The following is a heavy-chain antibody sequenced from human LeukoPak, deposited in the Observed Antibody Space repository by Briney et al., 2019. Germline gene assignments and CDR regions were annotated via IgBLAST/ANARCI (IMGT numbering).Heavy chain of an antibody. D-gene: IGHD6-19*01. V-gene: IGHV3-7*01. CDR1: GFIFNNAW. CDR3: ARVVTGYSSLDP. CDR2: IRKDESAK. J-gene: IGHJ5*02. Sequence: GGSLRLSCGASGFIFNNAWMTWVRQAPGKGLEWVATIRKDESAKHYVDSVKGRFTISRDNAMNSVYLQMNSLRAEDTAVYYCARVVTGYSSLDPWGQGTLVTVSS.